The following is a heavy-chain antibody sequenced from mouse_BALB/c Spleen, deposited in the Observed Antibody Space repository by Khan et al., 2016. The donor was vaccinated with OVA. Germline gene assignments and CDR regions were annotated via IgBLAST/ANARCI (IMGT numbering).Heavy chain of an antibody. CDR1: AYSITSDYA. J-gene: IGHJ2*01. Sequence: EVQLQESGAGLVKPSQSLSLTCTVTAYSITSDYAWTWIRQSPGNKLEWMGYISYSGSTSFNPSLTSRISITRDTSKNPFFLQLLFVTTEDSATYSSACTRFYYRCAFFDYWGQGTTLTVSA. D-gene: IGHD2-14*01. CDR2: ISYSGST. CDR3: ACTRFYYRCAFFDY. V-gene: IGHV3-2*02.